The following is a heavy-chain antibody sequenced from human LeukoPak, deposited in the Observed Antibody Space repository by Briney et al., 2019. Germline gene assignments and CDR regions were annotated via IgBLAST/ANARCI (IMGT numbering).Heavy chain of an antibody. D-gene: IGHD6-19*01. V-gene: IGHV3-21*01. CDR3: ASTIRIAVAGDDAFDI. Sequence: IPGGSLRLSCAASGFTFSSYSMNWVRQAPGKGLEWVSSISSSSSYIYYADSVKGRFTISRDNAKNSLYLQMNSLRAEDTAVYYCASTIRIAVAGDDAFDIWGQGTMVTVSS. CDR2: ISSSSSYI. J-gene: IGHJ3*02. CDR1: GFTFSSYS.